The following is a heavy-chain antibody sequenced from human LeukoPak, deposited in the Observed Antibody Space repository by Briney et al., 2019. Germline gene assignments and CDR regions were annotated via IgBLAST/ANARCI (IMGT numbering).Heavy chain of an antibody. CDR1: GGSISSHH. CDR2: LFDSVNT. V-gene: IGHV4-59*11. D-gene: IGHD5-18*01. Sequence: PSETLSLTCTVSGGSISSHHWSWIRQPPGKGLEWIAYLFDSVNTKDNPSLQSRLTLSAGTSKNQFSLRLSSVTAADTAVYYCATIKRGSIFGYFDFWGQGIKVTVSS. J-gene: IGHJ4*02. CDR3: ATIKRGSIFGYFDF.